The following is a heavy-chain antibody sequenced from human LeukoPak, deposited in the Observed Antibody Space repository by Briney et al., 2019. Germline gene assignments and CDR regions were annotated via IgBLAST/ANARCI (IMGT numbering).Heavy chain of an antibody. CDR1: GFTFSSYG. D-gene: IGHD5-18*01. V-gene: IGHV3-33*01. J-gene: IGHJ3*02. Sequence: GGSLRLSCAASGFTFSSYGMHWVRQAPGKGLEWVAVIWYDGSNKYYADSVKGRFTISRDNSKNTLYLQMGSLRAEDMAVYYCARGQSGYSYGYVGGAFDIWGQGTMVTVSS. CDR3: ARGQSGYSYGYVGGAFDI. CDR2: IWYDGSNK.